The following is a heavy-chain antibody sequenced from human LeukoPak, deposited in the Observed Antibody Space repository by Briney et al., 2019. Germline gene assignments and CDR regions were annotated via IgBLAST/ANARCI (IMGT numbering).Heavy chain of an antibody. D-gene: IGHD2-2*01. V-gene: IGHV4-39*01. J-gene: IGHJ4*02. CDR2: IYYSGST. CDR1: GGSISSSSYY. CDR3: ARQVVVPAAMGDVDY. Sequence: PSETLSLTCTVSGGSISSSSYYWGWIRQPPGKGLGWIGSIYYSGSTYYNPSLKSRVTISVDTSKNQFSLKLSSVTAADTAVYYCARQVVVPAAMGDVDYWGQGTLVTASS.